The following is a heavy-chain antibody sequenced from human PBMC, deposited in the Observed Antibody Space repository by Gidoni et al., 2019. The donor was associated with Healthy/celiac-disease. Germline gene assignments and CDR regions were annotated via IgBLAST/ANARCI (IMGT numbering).Heavy chain of an antibody. D-gene: IGHD4-4*01. CDR2: IDWDDDK. V-gene: IGHV2-70*01. J-gene: IGHJ4*02. CDR1: STSGMC. CDR3: ARAPAGDGYSPFDY. Sequence: STSGMCVSWIRQPPGKALEWLALIDWDDDKYYSTSLKTRLTISKDTSKNQVVLTMTNMDPVDTATYYCARAPAGDGYSPFDYWGQGTLVTVSS.